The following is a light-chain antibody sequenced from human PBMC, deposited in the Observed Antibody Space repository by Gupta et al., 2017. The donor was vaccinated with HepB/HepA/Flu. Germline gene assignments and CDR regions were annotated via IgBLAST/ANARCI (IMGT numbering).Light chain of an antibody. CDR1: SSDIGGYNY. CDR2: DVN. Sequence: QSALTQPASVSGSPGQSISISCTGTSSDIGGYNYVSWYQQHPGKAPKLMIYDVNNRPSGVSNRFSGSKCGNTASLTISGLQAEDEADYYCSSYTNSDPVVFGGGTKLTVL. J-gene: IGLJ2*01. CDR3: SSYTNSDPVV. V-gene: IGLV2-14*03.